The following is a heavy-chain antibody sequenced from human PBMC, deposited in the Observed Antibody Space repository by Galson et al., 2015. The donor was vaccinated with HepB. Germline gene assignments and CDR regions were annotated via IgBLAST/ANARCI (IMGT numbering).Heavy chain of an antibody. D-gene: IGHD6-19*01. CDR1: GFTFSSYS. CDR2: ISSSSSTI. CDR3: ARSKPAVAGPSDY. Sequence: SLRLSCAASGFTFSSYSMNWVRQAPGKGLEWVSYISSSSSTIYYADSVKGRFTISRDNAKNSLYLQMNSLRAEDTAVYYCARSKPAVAGPSDYWGQGTLVTVSS. V-gene: IGHV3-48*01. J-gene: IGHJ4*02.